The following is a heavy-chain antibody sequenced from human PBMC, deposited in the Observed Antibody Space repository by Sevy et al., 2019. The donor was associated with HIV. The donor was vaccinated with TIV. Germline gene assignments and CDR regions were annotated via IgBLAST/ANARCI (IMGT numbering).Heavy chain of an antibody. CDR3: ATHAGIAAAGRVFDY. D-gene: IGHD6-13*01. CDR2: TRNKADGYTP. CDR1: GFTFSDHY. V-gene: IGHV3-72*01. J-gene: IGHJ4*02. Sequence: GGSLRLSCVASGFTFSDHYMEWVRQAPGKGLEWVGRTRNKADGYTPEYAASVKGRFTISRDESKNSLYVQMKSLKAEETAIYYCATHAGIAAAGRVFDYWGQGTLVTVSS.